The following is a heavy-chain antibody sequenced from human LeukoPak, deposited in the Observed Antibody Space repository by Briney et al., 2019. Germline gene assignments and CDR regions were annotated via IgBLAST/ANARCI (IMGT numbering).Heavy chain of an antibody. J-gene: IGHJ4*02. CDR1: GFTFSIYT. CDR2: TSYDESNK. Sequence: GRSLRLSCAASGFTFSIYTMVWVRQPPGKGLECVAVTSYDESNKYYADSVKGRFTISRDNSNHALYPQMNSLRSEDTAVYYCARDWGVDSWGQGTLVTVSS. V-gene: IGHV3-30-3*01. CDR3: ARDWGVDS. D-gene: IGHD3-10*01.